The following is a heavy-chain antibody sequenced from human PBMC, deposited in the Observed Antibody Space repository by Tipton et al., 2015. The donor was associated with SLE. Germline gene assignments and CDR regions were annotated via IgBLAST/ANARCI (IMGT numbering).Heavy chain of an antibody. CDR3: AIGQQPFDY. J-gene: IGHJ4*02. V-gene: IGHV4-34*01. CDR2: INHSGST. Sequence: LRLSCAVYGGSSSGYYWSWIRQPPGKGLEWIGEINHSGSTNYNPSLKSRVTISVDTSKNQLSLKLTSVTAADTAVYYCAIGQQPFDYWGQGTLVTVSS. D-gene: IGHD6-13*01. CDR1: GGSSSGYY.